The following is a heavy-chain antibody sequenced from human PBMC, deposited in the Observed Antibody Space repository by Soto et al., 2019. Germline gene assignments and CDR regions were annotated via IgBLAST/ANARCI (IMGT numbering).Heavy chain of an antibody. CDR1: GGSFSGYY. V-gene: IGHV4-34*01. Sequence: SETLSLTCAVYGGSFSGYYWSWIRQPPGKGLEWIGEINHSGSTNYNPSLKSRVTISVDTSKNQFSLKLSSVTAADTAVYYCARGIVGSSSWYYYYGMDVWGQGTTGTVSS. CDR3: ARGIVGSSSWYYYYGMDV. D-gene: IGHD6-13*01. CDR2: INHSGST. J-gene: IGHJ6*02.